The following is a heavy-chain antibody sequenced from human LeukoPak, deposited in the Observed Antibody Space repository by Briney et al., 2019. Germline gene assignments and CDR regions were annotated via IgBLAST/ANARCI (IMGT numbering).Heavy chain of an antibody. V-gene: IGHV3-30-3*01. D-gene: IGHD6-13*01. CDR3: ARDLKQQTTFDY. CDR2: ISYDGSNK. CDR1: GFTFSSYA. J-gene: IGHJ4*02. Sequence: GRSLRLSCAASGFTFSSYAMHWVRQAPGKGLEWVAVISYDGSNKYYADSVKGRFTISRDNSKNTLYPQMNSLRAEDTAVYYCARDLKQQTTFDYWGQGTLVTVSS.